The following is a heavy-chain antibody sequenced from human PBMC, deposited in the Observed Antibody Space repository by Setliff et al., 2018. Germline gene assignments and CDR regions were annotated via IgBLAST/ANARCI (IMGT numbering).Heavy chain of an antibody. CDR2: IYYSGTA. J-gene: IGHJ4*02. V-gene: IGHV4-39*01. CDR3: ARHEFVGGYYGSVTYRHFDY. D-gene: IGHD3-10*01. CDR1: GGSISSSSYQ. Sequence: SEPLSLTCTFSGGSISSSSYQWGWVRQTPGKGLEWIGSIYYSGTAYYNPSLRSRVTISVDTSKNQFSLQVTSVTATDTAVYYCARHEFVGGYYGSVTYRHFDYWGQGILVTVSS.